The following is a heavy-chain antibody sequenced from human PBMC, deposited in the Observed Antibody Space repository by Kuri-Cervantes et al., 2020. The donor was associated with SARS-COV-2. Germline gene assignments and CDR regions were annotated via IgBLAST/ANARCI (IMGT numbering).Heavy chain of an antibody. CDR1: GYTLTELS. CDR3: ATDYDFWRRWDY. V-gene: IGHV1-24*01. CDR2: FDPEDGET. J-gene: IGHJ4*02. Sequence: ASVKVSCKVSGYTLTELSMHWVRQAPGKGLEWMGGFDPEDGETIYAQKFQGRVTMTEDTSTDTAYMELSSLRSEDTAVYYCATDYDFWRRWDYWGQGTLVTVSS. D-gene: IGHD3-3*01.